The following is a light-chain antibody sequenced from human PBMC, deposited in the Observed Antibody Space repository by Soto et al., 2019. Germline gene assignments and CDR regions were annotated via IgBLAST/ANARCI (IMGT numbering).Light chain of an antibody. CDR2: ASV. Sequence: EIELTQSPVTLSVSPGERATLSCRASQSVSSNLAWYQQKPGQAPRLLTYASVSRATGFPARFSGSGSGTEFTLTISSLQSEDFAVYYCQQYNNWPNTFGQGTKLEI. CDR1: QSVSSN. V-gene: IGKV3-15*01. J-gene: IGKJ2*01. CDR3: QQYNNWPNT.